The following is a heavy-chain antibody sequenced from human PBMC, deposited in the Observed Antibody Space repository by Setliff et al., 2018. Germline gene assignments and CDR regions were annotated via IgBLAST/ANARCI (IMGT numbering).Heavy chain of an antibody. V-gene: IGHV4-34*01. Sequence: TLSLTCAVYGGSFSGYYWSWIRQSPGKGLEWIGEINHSGSTNYNPSLKSRVTISVDTSKNQFSLKLTSVTAADTAVYYCARTGSARWYVPDYWGQGTLVTVSS. D-gene: IGHD2-2*01. CDR3: ARTGSARWYVPDY. CDR1: GGSFSGYY. CDR2: INHSGST. J-gene: IGHJ4*02.